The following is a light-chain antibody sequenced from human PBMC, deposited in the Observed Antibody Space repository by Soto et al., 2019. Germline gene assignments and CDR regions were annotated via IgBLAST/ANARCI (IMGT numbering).Light chain of an antibody. CDR1: QSVSRN. CDR3: QQYNHWPLYT. CDR2: DAS. J-gene: IGKJ2*01. Sequence: EVVMTQSPATLSVSPGERATLSCRASQSVSRNLAWYQQRPGRAPRLLIYDASTRATNIPTRFSGSVSGTEFTLTISSLQSEDFAFYYCQQYNHWPLYTFGQGTKLEIK. V-gene: IGKV3-15*01.